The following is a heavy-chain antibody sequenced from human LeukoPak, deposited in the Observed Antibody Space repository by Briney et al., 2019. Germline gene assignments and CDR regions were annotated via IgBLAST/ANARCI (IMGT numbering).Heavy chain of an antibody. J-gene: IGHJ6*02. CDR3: AGYGNHGMDV. D-gene: IGHD1-14*01. CDR2: IYYSGST. V-gene: IGHV4-59*08. CDR1: GGSISSYY. Sequence: PSETLSLTCTVSGGSISSYYWSWIRQPPGKGLEWIGYIYYSGSTNYNPSLKSRVTISVDTSKNQFSLKLSSVTAADTAVYYCAGYGNHGMDVWGQGTTVTVSS.